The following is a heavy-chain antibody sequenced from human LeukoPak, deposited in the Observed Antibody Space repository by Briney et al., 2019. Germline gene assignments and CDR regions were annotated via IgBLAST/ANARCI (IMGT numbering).Heavy chain of an antibody. CDR1: GYTFTSYD. CDR2: MSPNSGNT. D-gene: IGHD1-26*01. V-gene: IGHV1-8*03. J-gene: IGHJ4*02. Sequence: VASVKVSCKASGYTFTSYDINWVRQATGQGLEWMGWMSPNSGNTDYAQKFQGIATFTRNTSINTAYMELSSLRSEDTAVYYCARWELRRDGIDYWGQGTLVTVSS. CDR3: ARWELRRDGIDY.